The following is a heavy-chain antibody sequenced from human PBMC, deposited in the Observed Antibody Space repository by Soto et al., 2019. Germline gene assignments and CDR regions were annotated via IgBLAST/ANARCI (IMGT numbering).Heavy chain of an antibody. CDR2: IFHTGTT. Sequence: SETLSLTCTVSGEYVSSGYHWAWIRQPPGKGLEWIASIFHTGTTYYNPSSKSRVTISVDTSANQFALKLNSVTAADSAVYYCARDTGYDFQFDYWGQGTLVTVSS. CDR1: GEYVSSGYH. CDR3: ARDTGYDFQFDY. V-gene: IGHV4-38-2*02. J-gene: IGHJ4*02. D-gene: IGHD3-3*01.